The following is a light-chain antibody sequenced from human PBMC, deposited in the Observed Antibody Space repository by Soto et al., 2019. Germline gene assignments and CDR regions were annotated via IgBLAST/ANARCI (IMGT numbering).Light chain of an antibody. Sequence: QLVLTQPASVSGSPGQSITISCTGTSSDVGSYNLVSWYQQHPGKAPKLMIYEGSKRPSGVSNRFSGSKSGNTASLTSSVLQAEYEADYYCCSYAGSSTLVFGGGTKVTVL. J-gene: IGLJ2*01. CDR2: EGS. CDR3: CSYAGSSTLV. V-gene: IGLV2-23*01. CDR1: SSDVGSYNL.